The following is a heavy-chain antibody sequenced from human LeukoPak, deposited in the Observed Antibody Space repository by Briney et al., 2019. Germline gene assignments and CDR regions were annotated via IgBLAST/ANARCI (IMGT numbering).Heavy chain of an antibody. V-gene: IGHV1-8*03. D-gene: IGHD3-22*01. Sequence: ASVKVSCKASGYTFTSSDINWVRQATGQGLEWMGWMNPNSGNTGYAQKFQGRVTITMNTSISTAYMELSSLRSEDTAVYYCAREVYYDSSGYYNWGQGTLVTVSS. J-gene: IGHJ4*02. CDR1: GYTFTSSD. CDR2: MNPNSGNT. CDR3: AREVYYDSSGYYN.